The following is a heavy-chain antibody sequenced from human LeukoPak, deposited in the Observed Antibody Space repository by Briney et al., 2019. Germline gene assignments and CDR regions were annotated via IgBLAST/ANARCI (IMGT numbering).Heavy chain of an antibody. CDR1: GYTFTSHA. V-gene: IGHV1-3*01. CDR3: ARVGFGELLLNWFDP. CDR2: INAGNGNT. J-gene: IGHJ5*02. Sequence: ASVKVSCKASGYTFTSHAMHWVRQAPGQRLEWMGWINAGNGNTKYSQRFQGRVTITRDTSASTAYMELSSLRSEDTAVYYCARVGFGELLLNWFDPWGQGTLVTVSS. D-gene: IGHD3-10*01.